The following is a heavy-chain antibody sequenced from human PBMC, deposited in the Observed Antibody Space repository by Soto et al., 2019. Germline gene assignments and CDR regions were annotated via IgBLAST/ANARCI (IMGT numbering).Heavy chain of an antibody. CDR2: IWYDGTNK. CDR1: GFTFSDYV. Sequence: PGGSLRLSCAASGFTFSDYVMHWVRQAPGRGLEWVAVIWYDGTNKYYADSVKGRFTISRDNSKNTLYLQMNSLRAEDTAVYYCARDSVVVTAMVADYWGQGTLVTVSS. CDR3: ARDSVVVTAMVADY. D-gene: IGHD2-21*02. J-gene: IGHJ4*02. V-gene: IGHV3-33*01.